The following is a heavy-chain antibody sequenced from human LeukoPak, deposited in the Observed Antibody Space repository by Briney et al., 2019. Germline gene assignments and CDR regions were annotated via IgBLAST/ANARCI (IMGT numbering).Heavy chain of an antibody. CDR1: GFTFSDYY. CDR2: ISSGGTTI. V-gene: IGHV3-11*04. J-gene: IGHJ4*02. D-gene: IGHD5-18*01. Sequence: MAGGSLRLSCAASGFTFSDYYMSWVRQAPGKGLEWVSYISSGGTTIYYADSVKGRFTISRDNAKDSLYLQMNSLRAEDTAVYYCARIGYSYGYPQIDYWGQGTLVTVSS. CDR3: ARIGYSYGYPQIDY.